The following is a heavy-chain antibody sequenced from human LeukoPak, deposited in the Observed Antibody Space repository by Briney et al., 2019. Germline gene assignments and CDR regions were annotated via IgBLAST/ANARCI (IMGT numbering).Heavy chain of an antibody. D-gene: IGHD5-24*01. Sequence: PGGSLTLSCAASGFTLSSFGMRWVRQAPGKGLEWVANIKQDGSEKYYVDSVKGRFTISRDNAKNSLYLQMNSLSAEHTVDYYFSDGSHRSHIDYGGQGTLVTVSS. CDR3: SDGSHRSHIDY. V-gene: IGHV3-7*01. CDR1: GFTLSSFG. CDR2: IKQDGSEK. J-gene: IGHJ4*02.